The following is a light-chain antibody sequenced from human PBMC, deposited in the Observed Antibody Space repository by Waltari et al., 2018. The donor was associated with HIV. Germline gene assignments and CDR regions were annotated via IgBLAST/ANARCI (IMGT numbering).Light chain of an antibody. CDR3: AAWDDSVSFWA. CDR2: SIN. J-gene: IGLJ2*01. CDR1: GSNVGVRS. V-gene: IGLV1-47*01. Sequence: QSVLTAAPSASGTTGQRHTLSCSGNGSNVGVRSVSWYQQLPGRAPKLLIYSINERPSRVPNRFSGSKSGTSASLAISGLRSEDEAVYFCAAWDDSVSFWAFGEGTKLTVL.